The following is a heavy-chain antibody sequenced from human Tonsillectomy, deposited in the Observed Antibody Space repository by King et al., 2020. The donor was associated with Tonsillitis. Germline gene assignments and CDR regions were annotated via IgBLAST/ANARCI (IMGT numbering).Heavy chain of an antibody. J-gene: IGHJ4*02. CDR1: GFTFSSYR. CDR2: ISSSSSYI. D-gene: IGHD3-3*01. V-gene: IGHV3-21*01. Sequence: VQLVESGGGMVKSGGSLSLSCAASGFTFSSYRMNWVRQAPGTGLEWVSSISSSSSYIYYADSVKGRFTISRDNANNSLYLQMNSLRAEDTAVYYCASARTDFWSGYYISRFDYWGQGTLVIVSS. CDR3: ASARTDFWSGYYISRFDY.